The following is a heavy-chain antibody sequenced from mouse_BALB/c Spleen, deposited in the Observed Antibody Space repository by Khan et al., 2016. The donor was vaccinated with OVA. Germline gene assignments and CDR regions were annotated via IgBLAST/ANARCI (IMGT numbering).Heavy chain of an antibody. CDR3: ARRNYFGYTFAY. CDR2: ISPGRGDH. Sequence: QGQRKRSGAELARPGASVKLSCKASGYTFTDYYINWVKQRTGQGLEWIGEISPGRGDHYYIEKFKGKATLTADKSSTTAYMQLSSLTSEASAVYSCARRNYFGYTFAYWGQGTLVTVSA. V-gene: IGHV1-77*01. CDR1: GYTFTDYY. D-gene: IGHD1-2*01. J-gene: IGHJ3*01.